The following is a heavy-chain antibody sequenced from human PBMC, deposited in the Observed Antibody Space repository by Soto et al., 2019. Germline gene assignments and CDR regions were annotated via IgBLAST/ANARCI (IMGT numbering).Heavy chain of an antibody. Sequence: ASVKVSCKASGYTFTSYGISWVRQAPGQGLEWMGWISAYNGNTNYAQKLQGRVTMTTDTSTSTAYMEVRSLRSDDTALYYCARESVFVPGAITGFDYWGQETLVTVSS. V-gene: IGHV1-18*01. CDR1: GYTFTSYG. CDR3: ARESVFVPGAITGFDY. J-gene: IGHJ4*02. D-gene: IGHD2-2*01. CDR2: ISAYNGNT.